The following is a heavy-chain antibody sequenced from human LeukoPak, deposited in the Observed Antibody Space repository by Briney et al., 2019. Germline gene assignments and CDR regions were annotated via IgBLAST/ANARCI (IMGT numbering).Heavy chain of an antibody. CDR2: VSSHGNDG. J-gene: IGHJ4*02. V-gene: IGHV3-30*01. CDR1: EFTFSHFA. D-gene: IGHD5-24*01. Sequence: QAGGSLRLSCAVSEFTFSHFAMHWVRQAPGKGLERVAVVSSHGNDGYYADSVKGRFTISRDNSKNTLYLQIDSLRAEDTAMYYCTRDAYNFNDFDYWGQGTLVTVSS. CDR3: TRDAYNFNDFDY.